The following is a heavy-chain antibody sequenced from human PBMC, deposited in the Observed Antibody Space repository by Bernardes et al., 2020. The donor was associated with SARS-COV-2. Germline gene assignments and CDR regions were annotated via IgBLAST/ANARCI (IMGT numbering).Heavy chain of an antibody. V-gene: IGHV3-7*01. CDR3: ARAGYYYYGMDV. Sequence: GGSLRLSCAASGFTFSSYWMSWVRQAPGKGLEWVANIKQDGSETYYVDSVKGRFTISRDNAKNSLYLQMDSLRAEDTALYYCARAGYYYYGMDVWGQGITVTVSS. CDR2: IKQDGSET. CDR1: GFTFSSYW. D-gene: IGHD2-2*03. J-gene: IGHJ6*02.